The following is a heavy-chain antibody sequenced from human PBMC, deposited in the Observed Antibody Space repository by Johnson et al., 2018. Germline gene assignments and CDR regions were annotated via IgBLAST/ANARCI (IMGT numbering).Heavy chain of an antibody. V-gene: IGHV3-74*01. CDR1: GFTFSNYW. CDR2: VSSDGSST. D-gene: IGHD3-10*01. CDR3: ARDTGGMDV. J-gene: IGHJ6*02. Sequence: VQLVETGGGLVQPGGSLRLSCTASGFTFSNYWFHWVRQSPGKGLEWVSRVSSDGSSTTYVDSVRDRFTISRDNAKNTLYLQMNSLRAEDTAVYYCARDTGGMDVWGQGTAVTVSS.